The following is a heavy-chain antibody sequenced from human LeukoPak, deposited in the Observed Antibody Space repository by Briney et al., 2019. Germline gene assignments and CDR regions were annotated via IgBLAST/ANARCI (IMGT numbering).Heavy chain of an antibody. CDR2: TNPSGVTT. J-gene: IGHJ6*02. CDR3: ARVNRENVFGVSMDV. V-gene: IGHV1-46*01. Sequence: ASVKVSCKASGYTFTSYDMHWVRQAPGQGLEWMGVTNPSGVTTTYAQKFQGRVTMTRDTSTSTVYVELSSLRSEDTAVYYCARVNRENVFGVSMDVWGQGTTVTVSS. CDR1: GYTFTSYD. D-gene: IGHD3-10*01.